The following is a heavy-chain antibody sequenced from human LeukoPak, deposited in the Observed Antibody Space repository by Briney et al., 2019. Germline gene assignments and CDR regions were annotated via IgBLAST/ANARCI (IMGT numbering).Heavy chain of an antibody. CDR3: AKASTMIVVVSKHFDY. D-gene: IGHD3-22*01. CDR2: ISGSGGST. CDR1: GFTFSSYE. V-gene: IGHV3-23*01. Sequence: GGSLRLSCAASGFTFSSYEMNWVRQAPGKGLEWVSAISGSGGSTYYADSVKGRFTISRDNSKNTLYLQMNSLRAEDTAVYYCAKASTMIVVVSKHFDYWGQGTLVTVSS. J-gene: IGHJ4*02.